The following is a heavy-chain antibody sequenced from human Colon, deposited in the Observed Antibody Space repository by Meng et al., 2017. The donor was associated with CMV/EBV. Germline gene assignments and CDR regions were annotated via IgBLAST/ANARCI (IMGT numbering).Heavy chain of an antibody. CDR1: GLTVSSNF. D-gene: IGHD7-27*01. V-gene: IGHV3-53*01. CDR2: IYTGGST. CDR3: GRLAGAVTTGYFDF. Sequence: VASGLTVSSNFMSWVRQAPGKGLEWVSIIYTGGSTYYADSVKGRFSISRDNSKNTLYLQMNSLRAEDSAVYYCGRLAGAVTTGYFDFWGQGTLVTVSS. J-gene: IGHJ4*02.